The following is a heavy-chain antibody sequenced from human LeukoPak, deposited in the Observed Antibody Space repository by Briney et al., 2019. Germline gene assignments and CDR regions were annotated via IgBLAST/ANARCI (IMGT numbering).Heavy chain of an antibody. CDR2: INPNSGGT. V-gene: IGHV1-2*02. Sequence: ASVKVSCKASGYTFTGYYLHWVRQAPGQGLEWMGWINPNSGGTNYAQKFQGRVTMTRDTSITTAYMELSRLRSDDTAVYYCARAWSGYDSFNWFDPWGQGALVTVSS. CDR1: GYTFTGYY. CDR3: ARAWSGYDSFNWFDP. J-gene: IGHJ5*02. D-gene: IGHD5-12*01.